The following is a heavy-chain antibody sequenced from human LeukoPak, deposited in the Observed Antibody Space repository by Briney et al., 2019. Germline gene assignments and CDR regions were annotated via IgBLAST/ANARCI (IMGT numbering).Heavy chain of an antibody. CDR3: ASGCTNGVCWGIGP. CDR2: INPNSGDT. J-gene: IGHJ5*02. V-gene: IGHV1-2*06. Sequence: ASVKVSCKASGYTFTGYYMHWVRQAPGQGLEWMGRINPNSGDTNYAQKFQGRVTMTRDTSISTAYMELSRLRSDDTAVYYCASGCTNGVCWGIGPWGQGTLVTVSS. D-gene: IGHD2-8*01. CDR1: GYTFTGYY.